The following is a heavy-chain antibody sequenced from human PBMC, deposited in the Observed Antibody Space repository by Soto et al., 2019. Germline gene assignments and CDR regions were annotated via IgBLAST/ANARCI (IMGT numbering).Heavy chain of an antibody. CDR3: ARVYGDDFAYFDY. J-gene: IGHJ4*02. D-gene: IGHD4-17*01. Sequence: GGSLRLSCAASGFIFSDYVMHWVRQAPGKGLEWVAVISYDGSTKYYADSVKGRFTISRDNSKNTLYLQMNSLRAEDTALYYCARVYGDDFAYFDYWGQGTLVTVSS. V-gene: IGHV3-30*03. CDR2: ISYDGSTK. CDR1: GFIFSDYV.